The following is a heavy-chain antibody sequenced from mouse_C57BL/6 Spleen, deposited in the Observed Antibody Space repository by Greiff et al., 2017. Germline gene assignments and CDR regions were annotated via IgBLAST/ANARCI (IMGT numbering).Heavy chain of an antibody. V-gene: IGHV1-49*01. CDR2: FTMYSDAT. Sequence: LKESGAELVRPGSSVKLSCTDSYFAFMASAMHWVKQRPGHGLEWIGSFTMYSDATEYSENFKGKATLTANTSSSTAYMELSSLTSEDSAVYYCASGITTAFDYWGQGTTLTVSS. CDR1: YFAFMASA. CDR3: ASGITTAFDY. J-gene: IGHJ2*01. D-gene: IGHD1-2*01.